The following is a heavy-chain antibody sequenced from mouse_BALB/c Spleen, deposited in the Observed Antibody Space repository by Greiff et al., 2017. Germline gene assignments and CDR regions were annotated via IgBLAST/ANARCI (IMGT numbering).Heavy chain of an antibody. Sequence: VKLMESGPGLVAPSQSLSITCTVSGFSLTGYGVNWVRQPPGKGLEWLGMIWGDGSTDYNSALKSRLSISKDNSKSQVFLKMNSLQTDDTARYYCARDRYDDLYAMDYWGQGTSVTVSS. J-gene: IGHJ4*01. V-gene: IGHV2-6-7*01. CDR3: ARDRYDDLYAMDY. CDR2: IWGDGST. D-gene: IGHD2-14*01. CDR1: GFSLTGYG.